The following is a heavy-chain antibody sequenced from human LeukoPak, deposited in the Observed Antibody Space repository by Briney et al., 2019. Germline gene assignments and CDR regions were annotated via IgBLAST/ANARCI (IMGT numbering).Heavy chain of an antibody. V-gene: IGHV3-23*01. D-gene: IGHD4-11*01. CDR2: ISGSGGST. CDR1: GFTFSSYD. Sequence: PGGSLRLSCAASGFTFSSYDMHWVRQATGKGLEWVSAISGSGGSTYYADSVKGRFTISRDNSKNTLYLQMNSLRAEDTAVYYCAKDRGLTRWDAFDIWGQGTMVTVSS. CDR3: AKDRGLTRWDAFDI. J-gene: IGHJ3*02.